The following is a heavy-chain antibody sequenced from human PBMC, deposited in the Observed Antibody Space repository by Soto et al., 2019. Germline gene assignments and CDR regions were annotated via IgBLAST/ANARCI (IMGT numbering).Heavy chain of an antibody. V-gene: IGHV3-48*02. D-gene: IGHD3-10*01. CDR1: GFSFSSYT. J-gene: IGHJ4*02. CDR2: ISGTGATV. Sequence: EVQLVESGGGLVQPGGSLRLSCAASGFSFSSYTMNWVRQAPGKGPEWVSYISGTGATVYYADSVKGRFTASRDNAKNSLYLQMNSLRDEDTALYYCAREGPAPPYYFYDYWGQGTLVTVSS. CDR3: AREGPAPPYYFYDY.